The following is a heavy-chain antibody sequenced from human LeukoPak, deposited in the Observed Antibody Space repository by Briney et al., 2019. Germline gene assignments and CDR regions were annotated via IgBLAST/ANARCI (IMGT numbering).Heavy chain of an antibody. V-gene: IGHV4-59*08. CDR2: ISYSGST. J-gene: IGHJ5*02. CDR3: ARGYSSIYGRFDP. D-gene: IGHD6-13*01. CDR1: GGSISSYY. Sequence: NPSETLSLTCTVSGGSISSYYWSWIRQPPGKGLEWIGYISYSGSTNFNPSLKSRVTISVDTSKNQFSLKLSSVTAADTAVYYCARGYSSIYGRFDPWGQGTLVTVSS.